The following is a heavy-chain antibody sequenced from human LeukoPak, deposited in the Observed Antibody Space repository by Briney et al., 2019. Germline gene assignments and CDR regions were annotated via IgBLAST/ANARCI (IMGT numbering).Heavy chain of an antibody. CDR2: IKPDGSEK. D-gene: IGHD6-13*01. CDR1: GFTFSGYW. J-gene: IGHJ6*02. V-gene: IGHV3-7*01. Sequence: GGSLRLSCAASGFTFSGYWMTWVWQAPGKGLECVANIKPDGSEKYYVDSVKGRFTISRDNAKNSLYLQMNSLRAEDTALFYCARLRSWGSNYRHGMDVWGQGTTVTVSS. CDR3: ARLRSWGSNYRHGMDV.